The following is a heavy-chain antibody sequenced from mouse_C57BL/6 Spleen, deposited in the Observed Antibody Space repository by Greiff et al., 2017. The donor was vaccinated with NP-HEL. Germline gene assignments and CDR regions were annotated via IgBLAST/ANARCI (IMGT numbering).Heavy chain of an antibody. Sequence: VQLQQSGAELVKPGASVKLSCKASGYTFTSYWMHWVKQRPGQGLEWIGMIHPNSGSTNYNEKFKSKATLTVDKSSSTAYMQLSSLTSEDSAVYYCARSKLGRGFAYWGQGTLVTVSA. J-gene: IGHJ3*01. CDR3: ARSKLGRGFAY. CDR2: IHPNSGST. D-gene: IGHD4-1*01. CDR1: GYTFTSYW. V-gene: IGHV1-64*01.